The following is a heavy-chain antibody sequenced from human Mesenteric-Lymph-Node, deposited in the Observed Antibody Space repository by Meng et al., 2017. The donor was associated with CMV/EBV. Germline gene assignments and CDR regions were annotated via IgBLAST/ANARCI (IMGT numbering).Heavy chain of an antibody. J-gene: IGHJ4*02. CDR1: CDSMSRQTW. CDR3: ARHQGFSFDY. CDR2: IDQNGGA. D-gene: IGHD2-2*01. V-gene: IGHV4-4*02. Sequence: LTCAVSCDSMSRQTWWSWVRQPPGKGLEWIGQIDQNGGANYSPSLKSRVTMSVDRSKSQLSLTLRSVSAADTAVFYCARHQGFSFDYWGQGALVTVSS.